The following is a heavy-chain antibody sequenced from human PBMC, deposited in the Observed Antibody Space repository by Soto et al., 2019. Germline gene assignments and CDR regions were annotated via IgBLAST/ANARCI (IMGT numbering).Heavy chain of an antibody. V-gene: IGHV6-1*01. J-gene: IGHJ6*03. CDR3: ARELDVQLERRGNYYYYYMDV. CDR2: TYYRSKWYN. D-gene: IGHD1-1*01. CDR1: GDSVSSNSAA. Sequence: SQTLSLTCAISGDSVSSNSAAWNWIRQSPSRGLEWLGRTYYRSKWYNDYAVSVKSRITINPDTSKNQFSLQLNSVTPEDTAVYYCARELDVQLERRGNYYYYYMDVWGKGTTVTVSS.